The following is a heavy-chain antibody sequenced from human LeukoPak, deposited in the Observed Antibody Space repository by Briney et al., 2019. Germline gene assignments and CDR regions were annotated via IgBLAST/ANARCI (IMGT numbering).Heavy chain of an antibody. CDR3: AKTRIAAAGTANWFDP. V-gene: IGHV3-23*01. CDR1: GFTFSSYA. CDR2: ISGSGGST. J-gene: IGHJ5*02. D-gene: IGHD6-13*01. Sequence: GGSLRLSCAACGFTFSSYAMSWVRQAPGKGLEWVSAISGSGGSTYYADSVKGRFTISRDNSKNTLYLQMNSLRAEDTAVYYCAKTRIAAAGTANWFDPWGQGTLVTVSS.